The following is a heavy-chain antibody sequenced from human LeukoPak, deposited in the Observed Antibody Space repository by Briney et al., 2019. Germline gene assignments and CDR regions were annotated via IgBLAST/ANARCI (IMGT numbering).Heavy chain of an antibody. CDR1: GFTFSDYD. V-gene: IGHV3-11*04. J-gene: IGHJ6*03. CDR2: ISRSGSSI. CDR3: ARGIWTTGTNHYMDV. D-gene: IGHD1/OR15-1a*01. Sequence: PGGSLRLSCAASGFTFSDYDMSWIRQAPGKGLEWVSYISRSGSSIYYADSVKGRFTISRDNAKNSLYLQMNSLRAEDTAVYYCARGIWTTGTNHYMDVWGKGTTVTISS.